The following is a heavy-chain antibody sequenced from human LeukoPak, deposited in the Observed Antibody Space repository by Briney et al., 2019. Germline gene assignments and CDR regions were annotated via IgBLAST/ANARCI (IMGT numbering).Heavy chain of an antibody. V-gene: IGHV3-15*01. D-gene: IGHD4-17*01. CDR2: IKSKTDGGTT. CDR1: GFTFSNAG. J-gene: IGHJ6*03. CDR3: TTDLGTTVTYYYYYYMDV. Sequence: GGSLRLSCAASGFTFSNAGMSWVRQAPGKGLEWVGRIKSKTDGGTTDYAAPVKGRFTISRDDSKNTLYLQMNSLKTEDTAVYYCTTDLGTTVTYYYYYYMDVWGKGTTVTVSS.